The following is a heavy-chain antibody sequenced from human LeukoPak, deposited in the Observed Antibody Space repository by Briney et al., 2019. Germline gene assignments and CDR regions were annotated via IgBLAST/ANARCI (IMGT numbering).Heavy chain of an antibody. D-gene: IGHD3-3*01. V-gene: IGHV4-59*12. CDR3: ARVVKTIFGVVNALDAFDI. CDR2: IYYSGST. J-gene: IGHJ3*02. Sequence: PSETLSLTCTVSGGSISSYHWSWIRQPPGKGLEWIGYIYYSGSTNYNPSLKSRVTISVDTSKNQFSLKLSSVTAADTAVYYCARVVKTIFGVVNALDAFDIWGQGTMVTVSS. CDR1: GGSISSYH.